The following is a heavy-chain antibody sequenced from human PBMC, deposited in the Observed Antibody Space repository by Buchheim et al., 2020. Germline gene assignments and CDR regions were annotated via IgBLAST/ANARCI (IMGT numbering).Heavy chain of an antibody. V-gene: IGHV4-59*01. CDR2: IYYSGST. CDR1: GGSISSYY. D-gene: IGHD3-3*01. Sequence: QVQLQESGPGLVKPSETLSLTCTVSGGSISSYYWSWIQQPPGKGLEWIGYIYYSGSTNYNPSLKSRVTISVDTSKNQFSLKLSSVTAADTAVYYCARDQNNYDFWSGYSDWFDPWGQGTL. J-gene: IGHJ5*02. CDR3: ARDQNNYDFWSGYSDWFDP.